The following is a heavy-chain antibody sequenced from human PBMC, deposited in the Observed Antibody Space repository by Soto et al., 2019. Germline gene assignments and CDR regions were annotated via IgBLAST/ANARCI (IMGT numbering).Heavy chain of an antibody. V-gene: IGHV3-9*01. CDR2: ISWNSGSI. J-gene: IGHJ5*01. CDR3: AKSNQQYSSSWYNWFDS. CDR1: GFTLDDYA. Sequence: PGGSLRLACAASGFTLDDYAMHWVRQAPGKGLEWVSGISWNSGSIGYADSVKGRFTISRDNAKNSLYLQMNSLRAEDTALYYCAKSNQQYSSSWYNWFDSWCPGTLVTVFS. D-gene: IGHD6-13*01.